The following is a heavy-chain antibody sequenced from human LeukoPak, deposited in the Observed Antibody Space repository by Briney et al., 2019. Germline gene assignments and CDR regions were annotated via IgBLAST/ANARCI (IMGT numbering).Heavy chain of an antibody. CDR2: INSDGSST. CDR1: GFTFSSYW. V-gene: IGHV3-74*01. Sequence: GGSLRLSCAASGFTFSSYWMHWVRQAPGKGLVWVSRINSDGSSTSYADSVKGRFTISRDNSKNTLYLQMNSLRAEDTAVYYCAKGPLLYDFWSGSHFDYWGQGTLVTVSS. CDR3: AKGPLLYDFWSGSHFDY. D-gene: IGHD3-3*01. J-gene: IGHJ4*02.